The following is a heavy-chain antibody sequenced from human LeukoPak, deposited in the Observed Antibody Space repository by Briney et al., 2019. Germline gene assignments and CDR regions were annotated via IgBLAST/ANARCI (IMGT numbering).Heavy chain of an antibody. Sequence: ASVKVSCKASGYTFTGYYMHWVRQAPGQGLEWMGWINPNSGGTNYAQKLQGRVTMTRDTSISTAYMELSRLRSDDTAVYYCARDEVDILTGENWFDPWGQGTLVTVSS. J-gene: IGHJ5*02. CDR1: GYTFTGYY. CDR2: INPNSGGT. CDR3: ARDEVDILTGENWFDP. D-gene: IGHD3-9*01. V-gene: IGHV1-2*02.